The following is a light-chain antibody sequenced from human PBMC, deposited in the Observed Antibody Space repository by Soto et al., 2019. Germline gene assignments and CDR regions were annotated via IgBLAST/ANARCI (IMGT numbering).Light chain of an antibody. J-gene: IGLJ1*01. CDR2: AVN. Sequence: QSALTQPPSASGSPGQSVTISCTGTSSDVGGYNYVSWFQQHPGKAPKLIIHAVNQRPSGVPDRFSGSKSGNTASLTDSGLQVEDEGTYNCSSYGGYDNFFFVTGTKLTVL. CDR1: SSDVGGYNY. CDR3: SSYGGYDNFF. V-gene: IGLV2-8*01.